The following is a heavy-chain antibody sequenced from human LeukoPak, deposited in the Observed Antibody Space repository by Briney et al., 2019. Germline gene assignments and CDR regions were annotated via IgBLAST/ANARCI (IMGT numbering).Heavy chain of an antibody. CDR2: ISYDGSNK. V-gene: IGHV3-30*04. D-gene: IGHD3-22*01. CDR1: GFTFSSYA. CDR3: ARETYYYDSSGPANWFDP. Sequence: GRSLRLSCAASGFTFSSYAMHWVRQAPGKGLEWVAVISYDGSNKYYADSVKGRFTISRDNSKNTLYLQMNSLRAEDTAVYYCARETYYYDSSGPANWFDPWGQGTLVTVSS. J-gene: IGHJ5*02.